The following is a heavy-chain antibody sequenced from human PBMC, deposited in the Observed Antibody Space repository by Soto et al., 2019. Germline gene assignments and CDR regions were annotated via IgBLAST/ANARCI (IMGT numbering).Heavy chain of an antibody. CDR3: AKDQGDYASGYFQH. J-gene: IGHJ1*01. D-gene: IGHD4-17*01. CDR2: ISWNSGSI. V-gene: IGHV3-9*01. Sequence: EVQLVESGGGLVQPGRSLRLSCAASGFTFDDYAMHWVRQAPGKSLEWVSGISWNSGSIGYADSVKGRFTISRDNAKNSLCLQMNSLRAEDTALYYYAKDQGDYASGYFQHWGQGTLVTVSS. CDR1: GFTFDDYA.